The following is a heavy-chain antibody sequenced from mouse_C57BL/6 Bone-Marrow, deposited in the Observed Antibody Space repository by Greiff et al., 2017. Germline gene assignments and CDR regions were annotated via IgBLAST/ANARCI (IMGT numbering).Heavy chain of an antibody. Sequence: DVKLVESGAELVRPGASVKLSCTASGFNIKDYYMHWVKQRPEQGLEWIGRIDPEDGATAYAPKFQGKANMTADTSSNTAYLQLSSLTSEDTAVYYCTTPIYGSSYDYWGQGTTLTVSS. V-gene: IGHV14-1*01. D-gene: IGHD1-1*01. CDR1: GFNIKDYY. CDR2: IDPEDGAT. CDR3: TTPIYGSSYDY. J-gene: IGHJ2*01.